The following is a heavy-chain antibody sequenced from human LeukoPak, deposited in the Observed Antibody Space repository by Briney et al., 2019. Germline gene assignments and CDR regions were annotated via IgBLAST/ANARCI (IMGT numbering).Heavy chain of an antibody. D-gene: IGHD3-10*01. CDR3: ARERSMVRGVSWFDP. Sequence: SETLSLTCTVSGGSISNYYWSWIRQPPGKGLEWIGYIYYSGTTNYNPSLKSRVTISVDTSKNQFSLKLSSVTAADTAVYYCARERSMVRGVSWFDPWGQGTLVTVSS. CDR2: IYYSGTT. V-gene: IGHV4-59*01. CDR1: GGSISNYY. J-gene: IGHJ5*02.